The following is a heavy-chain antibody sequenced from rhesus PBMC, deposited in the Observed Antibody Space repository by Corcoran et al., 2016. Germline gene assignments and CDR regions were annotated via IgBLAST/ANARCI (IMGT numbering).Heavy chain of an antibody. J-gene: IGHJ4*01. D-gene: IGHD4-23*01. CDR2: IYGGSGST. CDR1: GGSISGYYL. CDR3: ARDRYSNYGGFDC. V-gene: IGHV4S7*01. Sequence: QVQLQESGPGVVKPSETLSLTCAVSGGSISGYYLWSWIRQPPGKGLEWIGYIYGGSGSTSYNPSLKGRVISSIDTSKNQCSLKLSSVTAADTAVYYCARDRYSNYGGFDCWGQGVLVTVSS.